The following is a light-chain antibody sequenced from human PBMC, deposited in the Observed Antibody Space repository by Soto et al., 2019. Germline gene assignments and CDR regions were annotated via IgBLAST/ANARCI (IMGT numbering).Light chain of an antibody. J-gene: IGLJ1*01. V-gene: IGLV1-44*01. CDR3: AAWDDILNGVYV. CDR1: RSNIGSNN. CDR2: SNN. Sequence: QSVLTQPPSVSGTPGQRVTISCSGSRSNIGSNNVYWYQQLPGTAPKLLIYSNNQRPSGVPDRFSGSKSGTSASLAISGLQTEDEADYYGAAWDDILNGVYVFGPGNKVTVL.